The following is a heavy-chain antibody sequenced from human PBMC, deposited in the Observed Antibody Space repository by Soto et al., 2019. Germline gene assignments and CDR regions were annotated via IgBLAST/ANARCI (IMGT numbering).Heavy chain of an antibody. D-gene: IGHD2-21*02. CDR3: ASLGVGDWANYYYYYGMDV. Sequence: EEQLLESGGGFVQPGGSLRLSCAATGFTFSVYAMTWVRQAPGKGLEWVSAVTANGGSTYSADSVKGRFTISRDNSKNTLFLQMNSLRVEDTAVYYCASLGVGDWANYYYYYGMDVWGQGTTVTVSS. CDR2: VTANGGST. J-gene: IGHJ6*02. V-gene: IGHV3-23*01. CDR1: GFTFSVYA.